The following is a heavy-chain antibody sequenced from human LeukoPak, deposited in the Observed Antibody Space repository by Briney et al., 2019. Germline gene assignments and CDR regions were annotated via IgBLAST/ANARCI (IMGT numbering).Heavy chain of an antibody. D-gene: IGHD5-18*01. CDR1: GGSISGYY. CDR3: ARGWDTGYSYYGMDV. V-gene: IGHV4-59*01. J-gene: IGHJ6*02. Sequence: SETLSLTCTVSGGSISGYYWSWIRQPPGKGLEWIGYIYYSGNTNYNPSLKRRVTLSVDTSTNQLFLRLSSVTAADTAVYYCARGWDTGYSYYGMDVWGPGTTVTVSS. CDR2: IYYSGNT.